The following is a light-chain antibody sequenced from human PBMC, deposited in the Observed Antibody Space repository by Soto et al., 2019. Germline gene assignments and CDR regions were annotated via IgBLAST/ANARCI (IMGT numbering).Light chain of an antibody. CDR2: TTS. V-gene: IGKV1-33*01. CDR3: QQYDHLPCT. Sequence: DIQMTQSPSSLSASVGDRVTITCQASQDVRYYLNWYQQKPGKAPKLMIYTTSSLPSGVPSRFSGGGSGTNFSFTINNLQPEDIATYFCQQYDHLPCTLGPGTKVDFK. J-gene: IGKJ3*01. CDR1: QDVRYY.